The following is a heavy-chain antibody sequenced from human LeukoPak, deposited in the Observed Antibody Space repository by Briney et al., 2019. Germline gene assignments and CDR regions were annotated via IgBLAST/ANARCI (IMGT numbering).Heavy chain of an antibody. V-gene: IGHV4-34*01. D-gene: IGHD6-13*01. J-gene: IGHJ3*02. CDR2: INHSGST. Sequence: SETLSLTCAVYGGSFSGYYWSWIRQPPGKGLEWIGEINHSGSTNYNPSLKSRVTISVDTSKNQFSLKLSSVTAADTAVYYCARARIAAAGPDALDIWGQGTMVTVSS. CDR1: GGSFSGYY. CDR3: ARARIAAAGPDALDI.